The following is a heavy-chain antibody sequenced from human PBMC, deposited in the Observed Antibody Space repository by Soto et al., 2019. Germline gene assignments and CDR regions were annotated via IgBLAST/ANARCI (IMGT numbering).Heavy chain of an antibody. V-gene: IGHV4-30-2*01. CDR3: AGEYCSGGSCYSDY. D-gene: IGHD2-15*01. Sequence: QLQLQESGSGLVKPSQTLSLTCAVSGGSISSGGYSWSWIRQPPGKGLEWIGYIYHSGSTYYNPSLKSRVTISIDRSKNQFSLKLSSVTAADTAVYYCAGEYCSGGSCYSDYWGQGTLVTVSS. CDR2: IYHSGST. J-gene: IGHJ4*02. CDR1: GGSISSGGYS.